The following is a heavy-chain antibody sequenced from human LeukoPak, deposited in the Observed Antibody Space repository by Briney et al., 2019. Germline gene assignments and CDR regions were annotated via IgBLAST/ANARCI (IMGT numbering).Heavy chain of an antibody. D-gene: IGHD2-2*01. CDR3: ARDCTVTSCSGWHAYDI. V-gene: IGHV3-48*01. CDR1: GFTFSLYS. J-gene: IGHJ3*02. Sequence: PGGSLRLSCAASGFTFSLYSMNWVRQAPGKGLQWVSYITRSSDNIHYADSVKGRFTISRDNAKNSLFLQMNSLSVEDTAVYYCARDCTVTSCSGWHAYDIWGQGTMVTVSS. CDR2: ITRSSDNI.